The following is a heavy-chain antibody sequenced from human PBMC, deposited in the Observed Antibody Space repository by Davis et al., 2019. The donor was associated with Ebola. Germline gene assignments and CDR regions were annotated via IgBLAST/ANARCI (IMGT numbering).Heavy chain of an antibody. D-gene: IGHD6-13*01. Sequence: ASVKVSCKASGYTFTSSYIHWVRQAPGHGLEWMGLINPSGGSTSYAQKFQGRVTMTSDTSTSSVYMDLSSLGSEDTAVYYCASVSPYSSSWYFDYWGQGTLVTVSS. J-gene: IGHJ4*02. CDR2: INPSGGST. V-gene: IGHV1-46*03. CDR3: ASVSPYSSSWYFDY. CDR1: GYTFTSSY.